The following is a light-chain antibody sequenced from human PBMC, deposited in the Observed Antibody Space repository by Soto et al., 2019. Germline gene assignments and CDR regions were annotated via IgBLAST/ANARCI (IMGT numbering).Light chain of an antibody. Sequence: EIVLTQSPATLSLSPGERATLSCRASQSFSNYLAWYQQKPGQAPRLLISVASNRATGIPARFSGSGSGTDFTLTISRLEPEDFAVYYCQQYGSSLWTFGQGTKVDIK. J-gene: IGKJ1*01. CDR2: VAS. CDR1: QSFSNY. CDR3: QQYGSSLWT. V-gene: IGKV3-20*01.